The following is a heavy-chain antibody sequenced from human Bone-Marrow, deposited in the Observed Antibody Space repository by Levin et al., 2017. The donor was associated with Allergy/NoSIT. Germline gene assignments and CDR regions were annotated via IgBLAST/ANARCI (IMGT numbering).Heavy chain of an antibody. Sequence: GGSLRLSCAASGFTFSSYEMNWVRQAPGKGLEWIAYIISSGDTVYYADSVKGRFTISRDNAKNSLYLQMDSLRFDDTAVYYCTRETITSPGYHGMDVWGQGTTVTVSS. V-gene: IGHV3-48*03. CDR3: TRETITSPGYHGMDV. CDR1: GFTFSSYE. J-gene: IGHJ6*01. CDR2: IISSGDTV. D-gene: IGHD5-24*01.